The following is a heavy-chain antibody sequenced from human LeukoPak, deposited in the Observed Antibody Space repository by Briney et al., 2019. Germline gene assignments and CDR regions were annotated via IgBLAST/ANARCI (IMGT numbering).Heavy chain of an antibody. J-gene: IGHJ4*02. CDR1: DYSISSGYGYY. CDR3: ATLVSTRYYFDY. V-gene: IGHV4-38-2*02. CDR2: IYHSGIT. D-gene: IGHD5/OR15-5a*01. Sequence: SETLSLTCTVSDYSISSGYGYYWGWIRQPPGKGLEWIGNIYHSGITYYNHFNSSLKSRVTISIDTSKNQFSLRLTSVTAADTAVYFCATLVSTRYYFDYWGQGTLVTVSS.